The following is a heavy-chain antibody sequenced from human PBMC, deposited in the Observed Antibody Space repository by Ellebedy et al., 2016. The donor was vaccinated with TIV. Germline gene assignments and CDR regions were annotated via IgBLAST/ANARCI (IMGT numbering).Heavy chain of an antibody. J-gene: IGHJ6*02. CDR3: VRDGQLLDTTLLFAMDV. D-gene: IGHD1-1*01. V-gene: IGHV3-11*05. CDR1: GFIFSDFY. CDR2: ISHSTGYT. Sequence: GESLKISXAASGFIFSDFYMSWIRQAPGKGLEWVAHISHSTGYTAYADSVKGRFTISRDNAKNSLFLQMNSLRAEDTAVYYCVRDGQLLDTTLLFAMDVWGQGTTVTVSS.